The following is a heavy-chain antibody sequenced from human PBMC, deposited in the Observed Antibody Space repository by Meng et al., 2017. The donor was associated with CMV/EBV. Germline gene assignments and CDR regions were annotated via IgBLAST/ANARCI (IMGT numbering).Heavy chain of an antibody. J-gene: IGHJ6*02. D-gene: IGHD3-3*01. CDR1: GFTFSSYW. V-gene: IGHV3-7*01. Sequence: GESLKISCAASGFTFSSYWMSWVRQAPGKGLEWVANIKQDGSEKYYVDSVKGRFTISRDNAKNSLYLQMNSLRDEDTAVYYCARDPDDFWSGYPPGYGMDVWGQGTTVTVSS. CDR3: ARDPDDFWSGYPPGYGMDV. CDR2: IKQDGSEK.